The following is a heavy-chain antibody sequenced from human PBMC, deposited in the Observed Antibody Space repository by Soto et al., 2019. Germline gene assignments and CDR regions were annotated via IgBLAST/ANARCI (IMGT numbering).Heavy chain of an antibody. Sequence: GGSLRLSCAASGFTFSSYAMSWVRQAPGKGLEWVSAISGSGGSTYYADSVKGRFTISRDNSKNTLYLQMNSLRAEDTAVYYCAKLSHLVVVTAIFAFDIWGQGTMVTVSS. CDR1: GFTFSSYA. J-gene: IGHJ3*02. D-gene: IGHD2-21*02. CDR2: ISGSGGST. CDR3: AKLSHLVVVTAIFAFDI. V-gene: IGHV3-23*01.